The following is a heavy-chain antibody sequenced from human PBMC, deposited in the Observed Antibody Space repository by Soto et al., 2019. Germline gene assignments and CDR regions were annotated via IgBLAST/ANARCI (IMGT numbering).Heavy chain of an antibody. CDR2: ISGSGGST. CDR3: AKGSRGERAVAGSDY. V-gene: IGHV3-23*01. D-gene: IGHD6-19*01. J-gene: IGHJ4*02. CDR1: GFTFSSYA. Sequence: PGGSLRLSCAASGFTFSSYAMSWVRQAPGKGLEWVSAISGSGGSTYYADSVKGRFTISRDNSKNTLYLQMNSLRAEDTAVYYCAKGSRGERAVAGSDYWGQGTLVTVSS.